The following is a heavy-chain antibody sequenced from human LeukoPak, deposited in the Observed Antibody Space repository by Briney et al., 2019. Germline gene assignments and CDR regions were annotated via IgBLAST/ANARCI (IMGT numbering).Heavy chain of an antibody. D-gene: IGHD7-27*01. J-gene: IGHJ4*02. CDR1: EYTFTSYA. CDR2: INVGNGNT. CDR3: AKVNGDNTFDY. Sequence: ASVTVSCTASEYTFTSYAMHWVRQAPGQRLEWMGWINVGNGNTKYSQDFQGRVTITRDTSASTAYMELSSLRSEDTAVYYCAKVNGDNTFDYWGQGTLVTVSS. V-gene: IGHV1-3*01.